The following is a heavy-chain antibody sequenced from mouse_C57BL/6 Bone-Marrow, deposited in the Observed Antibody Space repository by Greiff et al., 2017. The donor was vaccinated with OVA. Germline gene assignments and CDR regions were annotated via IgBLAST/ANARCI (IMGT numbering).Heavy chain of an antibody. Sequence: VQLKESGPELVKPGASVKISCKASGYAFSSSWMNWVKQRPGKGLEWIGRIYPGDGDTNYNGKFKGKATLTADKSSSTAYMQLSSLTSEDSAVYFCARSGGYYDYDGLAYWGQGTLVTVSA. J-gene: IGHJ3*01. CDR1: GYAFSSSW. V-gene: IGHV1-82*01. CDR2: IYPGDGDT. CDR3: ARSGGYYDYDGLAY. D-gene: IGHD2-4*01.